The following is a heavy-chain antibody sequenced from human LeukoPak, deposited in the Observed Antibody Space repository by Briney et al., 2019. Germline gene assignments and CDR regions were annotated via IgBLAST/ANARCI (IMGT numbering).Heavy chain of an antibody. CDR1: GGSISSSNW. CDR3: ARIKVTVTFEWWYFDL. D-gene: IGHD2-21*02. J-gene: IGHJ2*01. Sequence: SETLPLTCAVSGGSISSSNWWSWVRQPPGKGLEWIGEIYHSGSTNYNPSLKSRVTISVDKSKNQFSLKLSSVTAADTAVYYCARIKVTVTFEWWYFDLWGRGTLVTVSS. CDR2: IYHSGST. V-gene: IGHV4-4*02.